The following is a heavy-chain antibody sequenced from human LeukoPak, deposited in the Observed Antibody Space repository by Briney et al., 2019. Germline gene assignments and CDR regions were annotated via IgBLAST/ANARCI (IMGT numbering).Heavy chain of an antibody. CDR1: RFTLSGYT. V-gene: IGHV3-48*01. CDR3: ARGGAFDI. D-gene: IGHD3-10*01. Sequence: GGSLRLSCVASRFTLSGYTMNWVRQAPGKGLEWVSYISISGSTIYYADSVAGRFTISRDNSKNTLYLQMNSLRTEDTAVYYCARGGAFDIWGQGTMVTVSS. J-gene: IGHJ3*02. CDR2: ISISGSTI.